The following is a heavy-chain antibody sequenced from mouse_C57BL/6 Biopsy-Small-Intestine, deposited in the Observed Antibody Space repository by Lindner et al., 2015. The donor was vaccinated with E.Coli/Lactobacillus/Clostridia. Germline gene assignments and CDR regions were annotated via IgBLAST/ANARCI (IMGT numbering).Heavy chain of an antibody. CDR1: GYAFSSSW. Sequence: VQLQESGPELVKPGASVKISCKASGYAFSSSWMNWVKQRPGKGLEWIGRIYPGDGNTNYNGKFMGKATLTADKSSSTAYMQLSSLTSEDSAVYYCARSLFYGTLFAYWGQGTLVTVSA. J-gene: IGHJ3*01. CDR3: ARSLFYGTLFAY. CDR2: IYPGDGNT. V-gene: IGHV1-82*01. D-gene: IGHD2-1*01.